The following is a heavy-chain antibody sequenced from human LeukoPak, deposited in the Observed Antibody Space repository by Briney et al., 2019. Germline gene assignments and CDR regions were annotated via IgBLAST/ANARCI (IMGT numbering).Heavy chain of an antibody. CDR1: GFTFSSYW. D-gene: IGHD2-8*01. V-gene: IGHV3-74*01. CDR2: IKSDGGST. J-gene: IGHJ4*02. CDR3: ARAYGMRL. Sequence: PGGSLRLSCAASGFTFSSYWMHWVRQAPGKGLVWVSRIKSDGGSTSYADSVKGRFTISRDNAKNTLYLQMNSLRAKDTAVYYCARAYGMRLWGQGTLVTVSS.